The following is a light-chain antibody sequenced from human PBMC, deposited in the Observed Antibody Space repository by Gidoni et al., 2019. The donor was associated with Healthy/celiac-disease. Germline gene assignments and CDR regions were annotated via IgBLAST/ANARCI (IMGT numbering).Light chain of an antibody. CDR1: QSLLDSDDGNTY. J-gene: IGKJ2*01. Sequence: DIVMTQTPLSLPVTPGEPASISCRSSQSLLDSDDGNTYLDWYLTTPGQSPQLLIYPLSCRASGVPGWFSGSSSGTVFTLKSSRVEAEYVVVYCCMQRIGFPYTFGQGTKLEIK. CDR3: MQRIGFPYT. V-gene: IGKV2-40*01. CDR2: PLS.